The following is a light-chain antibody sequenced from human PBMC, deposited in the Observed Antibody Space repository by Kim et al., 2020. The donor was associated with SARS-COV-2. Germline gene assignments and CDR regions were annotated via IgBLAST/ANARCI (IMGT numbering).Light chain of an antibody. CDR3: QQYYDYPWT. V-gene: IGKV1-8*01. J-gene: IGKJ1*01. Sequence: ASTGDSVNITCRASQGISSYLAWYQQKPGKAPKLLVYAASTLQSGVPSRFSGSGSGTDFTLTISCLQSEDFATYYCQQYYDYPWTFGQGTKVDIK. CDR1: QGISSY. CDR2: AAS.